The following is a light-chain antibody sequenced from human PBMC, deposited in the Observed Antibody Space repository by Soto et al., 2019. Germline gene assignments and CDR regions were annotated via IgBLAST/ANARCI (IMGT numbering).Light chain of an antibody. CDR1: RNRCSR. Sequence: IQMTRAPSALSASLRARVTITGRASRNRCSRLAWFQQKPGQAPKLLIYDGSSRASGLPDRFSGSGSGTEFTLKISRVQADDFSAYYCKQYLSYWTFGQGTKVDIK. V-gene: IGKV1-5*01. CDR3: KQYLSYWT. J-gene: IGKJ1*01. CDR2: DGS.